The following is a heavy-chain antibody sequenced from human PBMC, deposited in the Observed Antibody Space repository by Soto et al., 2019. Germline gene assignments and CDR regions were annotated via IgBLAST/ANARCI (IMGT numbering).Heavy chain of an antibody. CDR2: IIPIFGTA. Sequence: SVKVSCEASGGTFSSYAISWVRQAPGQGLEWMGGIIPIFGTANYAQKFQGRVTITADESTSTAYMELSSLRSEDTAVYYCARGGDILTGHYYYGMDVWGQGTTVTVSS. V-gene: IGHV1-69*13. D-gene: IGHD3-9*01. CDR3: ARGGDILTGHYYYGMDV. CDR1: GGTFSSYA. J-gene: IGHJ6*02.